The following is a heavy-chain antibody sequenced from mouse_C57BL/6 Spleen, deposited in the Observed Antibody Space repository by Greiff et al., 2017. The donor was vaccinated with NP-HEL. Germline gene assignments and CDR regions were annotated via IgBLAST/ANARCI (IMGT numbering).Heavy chain of an antibody. CDR1: GYTFTSYW. D-gene: IGHD3-2*02. V-gene: IGHV1-55*01. Sequence: VQLQQPGAELVKPGASVKMSCKASGYTFTSYWITWVKQRPGQGLEWIGDIYPGSGSTNYNEKFKSKATLTVDTSSSTAYMQLSSLTSEDSAVYYCARRGQLRSWFAYWGQGTLVTVSA. CDR3: ARRGQLRSWFAY. J-gene: IGHJ3*01. CDR2: IYPGSGST.